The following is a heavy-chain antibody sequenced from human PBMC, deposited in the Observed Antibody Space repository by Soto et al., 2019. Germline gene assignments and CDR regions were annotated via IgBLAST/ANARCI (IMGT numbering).Heavy chain of an antibody. CDR3: ARDRCSGGSCYYYYMDV. CDR2: ISSSGSTI. V-gene: IGHV3-11*01. J-gene: IGHJ6*03. Sequence: GGSLRLSCAASGFTFSDYYMSWSRQAPWKGLEWVSYISSSGSTIYYADSVKGRFTISRDNAKNSLNLQMNSVRAEDTAVYYCARDRCSGGSCYYYYMDVWGKGTTVTVSS. CDR1: GFTFSDYY. D-gene: IGHD2-15*01.